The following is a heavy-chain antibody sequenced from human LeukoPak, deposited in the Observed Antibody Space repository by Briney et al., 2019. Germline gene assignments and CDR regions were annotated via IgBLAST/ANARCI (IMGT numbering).Heavy chain of an antibody. D-gene: IGHD5-18*01. CDR3: AKVKRTWIQLWLLFEY. CDR1: GFTFSSYG. J-gene: IGHJ4*02. V-gene: IGHV3-30*02. Sequence: PGGSLRLSCAASGFTFSSYGMHWVRQAPGKGPEWVAFIRYDGSNKYYADSVKGRFTISRDNSKNTLYLQMNSLRAEDTAVYYCAKVKRTWIQLWLLFEYWGQGTLVTVSS. CDR2: IRYDGSNK.